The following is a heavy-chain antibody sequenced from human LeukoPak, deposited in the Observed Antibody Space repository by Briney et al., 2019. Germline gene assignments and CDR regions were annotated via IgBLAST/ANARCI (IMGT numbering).Heavy chain of an antibody. CDR1: GFTFSNYA. D-gene: IGHD3-10*01. CDR2: ISYDGSNK. V-gene: IGHV3-30*14. CDR3: ARGYFGSGSASNWFDP. Sequence: PGGSLRLSCAASGFTFSNYAIHWVRRPPGKGLEWVAVISYDGSNKFYADSVKGRFTISRDNSKNTLYLQMNSLRTEDTALYYCARGYFGSGSASNWFDPWGQGTLVTVSS. J-gene: IGHJ5*02.